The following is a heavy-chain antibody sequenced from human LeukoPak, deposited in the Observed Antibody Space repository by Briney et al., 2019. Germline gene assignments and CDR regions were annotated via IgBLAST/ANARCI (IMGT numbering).Heavy chain of an antibody. Sequence: GASVKVSCKASGGTFSSYAISWVRQAPGQGLEWMGGIIPIFGTANYAQKFQGRVTITADESTRTAYMELSSLRSEDTAVYYCARGLRYYYDSSGDRAADYWGQGTLVTVSS. CDR1: GGTFSSYA. CDR2: IIPIFGTA. CDR3: ARGLRYYYDSSGDRAADY. J-gene: IGHJ4*02. D-gene: IGHD3-22*01. V-gene: IGHV1-69*13.